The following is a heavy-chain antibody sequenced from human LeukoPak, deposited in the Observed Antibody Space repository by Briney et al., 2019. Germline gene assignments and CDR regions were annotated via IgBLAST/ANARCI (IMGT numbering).Heavy chain of an antibody. D-gene: IGHD2-2*01. CDR1: GFTVSSNY. V-gene: IGHV3-53*01. CDR2: IYSDGTT. Sequence: GGSLRLSCAASGFTVSSNYMSWVRQAPGKGLEWVSVIYSDGTTKYADSVKGRFTISRDNSKNTLYLQMNSLRAEDTAVYYCARESASRGFFDPWGQGTLVTVSS. CDR3: ARESASRGFFDP. J-gene: IGHJ5*02.